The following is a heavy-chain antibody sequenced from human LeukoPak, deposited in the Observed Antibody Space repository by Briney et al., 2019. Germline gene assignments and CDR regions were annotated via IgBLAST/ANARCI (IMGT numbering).Heavy chain of an antibody. D-gene: IGHD6-13*01. CDR2: IKEDETAK. CDR3: ARALEAGIFHI. CDR1: GFIFSSYW. Sequence: PGGSLRLSCAASGFIFSSYWMAWVRQAPGKGLEWVANIKEDETAKYYVDPVRGRFTSSRDNAKNSLYLQMNSLRAEDTAVYYCARALEAGIFHIWGQGTLVTVSS. J-gene: IGHJ3*02. V-gene: IGHV3-7*01.